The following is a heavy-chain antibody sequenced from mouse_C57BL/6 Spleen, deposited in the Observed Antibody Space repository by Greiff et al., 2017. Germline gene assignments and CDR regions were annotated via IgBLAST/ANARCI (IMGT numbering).Heavy chain of an antibody. V-gene: IGHV5-6*01. Sequence: EVKVVESGGDLVKPGGSLKLSCAASGFTFSSYGMSWVRQTPDKRLEWVATISSGGSYTYYPDSVKGRFTISRDNAKNTLYLQMSSLKSEDTAMYYGARQEDYYGSSPYFDYWGQGTTLTVSS. CDR2: ISSGGSYT. D-gene: IGHD1-1*01. CDR3: ARQEDYYGSSPYFDY. J-gene: IGHJ2*01. CDR1: GFTFSSYG.